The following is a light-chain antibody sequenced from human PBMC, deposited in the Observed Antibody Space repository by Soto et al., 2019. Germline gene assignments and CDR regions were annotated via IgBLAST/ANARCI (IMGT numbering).Light chain of an antibody. CDR3: ISYTDRQSYL. J-gene: IGLJ1*01. CDR2: AVS. V-gene: IGLV2-14*03. CDR1: SSDIGSYDH. Sequence: QSVLSQPASVSWSPGQSITISCIGTSSDIGSYDHVAWYQQFPGKSPKLIIYAVSDRPSGVSDRFSGSKSGISASLTISGLQTEDEADYYCISYTDRQSYLFGTGTKVTVL.